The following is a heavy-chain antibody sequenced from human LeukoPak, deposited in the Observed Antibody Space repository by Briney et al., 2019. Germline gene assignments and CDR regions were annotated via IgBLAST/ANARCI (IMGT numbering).Heavy chain of an antibody. Sequence: GGSLRLSCAASGFTFSSYAMSWVRQAPGKGLEWVSAISGSGGSTYYADSVKGRFTISRDNSKNTLFLQMDSLRADDTAVYYCAKHSSSWHYFDYWGQGTLVTVSS. J-gene: IGHJ4*02. V-gene: IGHV3-23*01. CDR1: GFTFSSYA. D-gene: IGHD6-13*01. CDR2: ISGSGGST. CDR3: AKHSSSWHYFDY.